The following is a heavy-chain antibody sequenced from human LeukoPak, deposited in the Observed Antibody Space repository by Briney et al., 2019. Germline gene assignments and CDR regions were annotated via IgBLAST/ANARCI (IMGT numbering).Heavy chain of an antibody. CDR1: GYTFTSYA. CDR2: INTNTGNP. J-gene: IGHJ6*03. Sequence: ASVKVSCKASGYTFTSYATNWVRQAPGQGLEWMGWINTNTGNPTYAQGFTGRFVFSLDTSVSTAYLQISSLKAEDTAVYYCGKAGARGYMDVWGKGTTVTVSS. V-gene: IGHV7-4-1*02. D-gene: IGHD1-26*01. CDR3: GKAGARGYMDV.